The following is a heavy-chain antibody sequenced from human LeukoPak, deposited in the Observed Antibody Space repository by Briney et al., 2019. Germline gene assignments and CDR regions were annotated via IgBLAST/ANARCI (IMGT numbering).Heavy chain of an antibody. CDR1: GYTFTSNY. Sequence: ASVKVSCKASGYTFTSNYDINWVRQAPGQGLEWMGWINPNSGGTNYAQKFQGRVTMTRDTSISTAYMELSRLRSDDTAVYYCARVTQRIVVVTAIRASLGYWGQGTLVTVSS. CDR2: INPNSGGT. J-gene: IGHJ4*02. V-gene: IGHV1-2*02. CDR3: ARVTQRIVVVTAIRASLGY. D-gene: IGHD2-21*02.